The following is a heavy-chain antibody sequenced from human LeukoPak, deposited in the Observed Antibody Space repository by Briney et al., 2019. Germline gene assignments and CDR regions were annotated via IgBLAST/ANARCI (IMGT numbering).Heavy chain of an antibody. J-gene: IGHJ4*02. V-gene: IGHV3-7*04. CDR3: ARTDIVVVTAIDY. CDR1: GFTFSSYW. Sequence: GGSLRLSCAASGFTFSSYWMSWVRQAPEKGLEWVANIKQDGSEKYYVDSVKGRFTISRDNAKNSLYLQMNSLRAEDTAVYYCARTDIVVVTAIDYWGQGTLVTVSS. D-gene: IGHD2-21*02. CDR2: IKQDGSEK.